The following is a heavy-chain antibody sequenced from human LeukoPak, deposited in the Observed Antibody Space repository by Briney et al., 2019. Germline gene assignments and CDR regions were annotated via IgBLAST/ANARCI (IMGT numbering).Heavy chain of an antibody. CDR1: GYSFTSYW. CDR2: IYPGDSDT. Sequence: GESLKISCKGSGYSFTSYWIGWVRQMPGKGLEWMAIIYPGDSDTRYSPSFQGQVTISADKSISTAYLQWSSLKASDTAMYYCARSSSPAAEYNWFDPWGQGTLVTVSS. D-gene: IGHD2-2*01. CDR3: ARSSSPAAEYNWFDP. J-gene: IGHJ5*02. V-gene: IGHV5-51*01.